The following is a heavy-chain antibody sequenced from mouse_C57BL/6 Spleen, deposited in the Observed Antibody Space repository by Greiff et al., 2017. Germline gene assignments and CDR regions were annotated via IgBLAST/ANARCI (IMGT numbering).Heavy chain of an antibody. CDR3: ARGFEVVNYAMDY. Sequence: QVQLKQSGPELVKPGASVKISCKASGYAFSSSWMNWVKQRPGKGLEWIGRIYPGDGDTNYNGKFKGKATLTADKSSSTAYMQLSSLTSEDSAVYFCARGFEVVNYAMDYWGQGTSVTVSS. CDR2: IYPGDGDT. CDR1: GYAFSSSW. D-gene: IGHD1-1*01. V-gene: IGHV1-82*01. J-gene: IGHJ4*01.